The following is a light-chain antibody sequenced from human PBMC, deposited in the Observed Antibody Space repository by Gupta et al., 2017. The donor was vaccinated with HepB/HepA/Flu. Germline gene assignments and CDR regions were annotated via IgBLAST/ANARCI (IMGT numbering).Light chain of an antibody. CDR1: QSLLRGNVYSY. CDR3: MQVLETPLT. V-gene: IGKV2-28*01. CDR2: LAY. Sequence: DIVMTQSPLSLPVTPGESASIPCRSSQSLLRGNVYSYLAWYLQKPGQPPQLLIYLAYNRAPGVPDRCSGSGAGTDFTLKISRVEADDVGIYYCMQVLETPLTFGGGTKVEIK. J-gene: IGKJ4*01.